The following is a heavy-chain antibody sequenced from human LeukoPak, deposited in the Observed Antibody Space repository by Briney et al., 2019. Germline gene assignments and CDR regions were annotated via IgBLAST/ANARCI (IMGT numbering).Heavy chain of an antibody. Sequence: GASVKVSCKASGGTFRTYGFNWVRQAPGQRPEWLGGLILFFGTPNYAQKFQGRVTITADDSTSTAYMELSSLRSEDTAVYYCARGGIQLWFLVDYWGQGTLVTVSS. CDR1: GGTFRTYG. D-gene: IGHD5-18*01. V-gene: IGHV1-69*13. CDR2: LILFFGTP. CDR3: ARGGIQLWFLVDY. J-gene: IGHJ4*02.